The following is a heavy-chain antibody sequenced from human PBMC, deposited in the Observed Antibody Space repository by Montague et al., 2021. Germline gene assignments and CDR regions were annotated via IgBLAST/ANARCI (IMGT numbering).Heavy chain of an antibody. CDR2: LSNGGST. CDR1: GDSINTYS. D-gene: IGHD1-26*01. CDR3: ARDTVGASGYFYYYYMDV. V-gene: IGHV4-4*07. Sequence: SEPLSLTCTVFGDSINTYSWSWIRQPAGKGLEWIGRLSNGGSTNSNPSLKSRVSMSVDTSKNQFSLKLSSVTAADTAVYFCARDTVGASGYFYYYYMDVWGRGTTVTVSS. J-gene: IGHJ6*03.